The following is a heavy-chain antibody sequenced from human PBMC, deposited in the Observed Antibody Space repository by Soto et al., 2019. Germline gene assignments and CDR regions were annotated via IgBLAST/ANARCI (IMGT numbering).Heavy chain of an antibody. CDR2: INLSGGST. V-gene: IGHV1-46*03. Sequence: QVQLVQSGAEVKKPGASVKVSCKASGYTFTSYYMHWVRQAPGQGLEWMGVINLSGGSTTYAQKFQGRVTMTRDTSTSTVIMELSSLRSEDTAVYFCGRGGRTGAYGMDVWGQGTTVTVSS. D-gene: IGHD3-16*01. CDR1: GYTFTSYY. J-gene: IGHJ6*02. CDR3: GRGGRTGAYGMDV.